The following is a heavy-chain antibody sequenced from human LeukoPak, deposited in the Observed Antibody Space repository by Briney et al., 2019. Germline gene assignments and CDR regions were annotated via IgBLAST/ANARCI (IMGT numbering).Heavy chain of an antibody. CDR2: ISSSSSTI. V-gene: IGHV3-48*01. CDR3: TKDSGPGRFDY. J-gene: IGHJ4*02. CDR1: GFTFSSYS. Sequence: GGSLRLSCAASGFTFSSYSMNWVRQAPGKGLEWVSYISSSSSTIYYADSVKGRFTISRDNAQNSLYLQMNSLRAEDTAVYYCTKDSGPGRFDYWGQGTLVTVSS.